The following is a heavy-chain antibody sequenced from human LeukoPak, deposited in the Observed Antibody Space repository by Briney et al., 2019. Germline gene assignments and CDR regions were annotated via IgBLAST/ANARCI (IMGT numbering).Heavy chain of an antibody. Sequence: GGSLRLSCVASGLTFSDYIMNWVRQAPGKGLEWVSTVTGSGITTSYAASVKGRFTISRDNSKNTLYLQMNSLRAEDTAVYYCAKSVAIGFDIWGQGTMVTVSS. D-gene: IGHD5-12*01. V-gene: IGHV3-23*01. CDR2: VTGSGITT. J-gene: IGHJ3*02. CDR3: AKSVAIGFDI. CDR1: GLTFSDYI.